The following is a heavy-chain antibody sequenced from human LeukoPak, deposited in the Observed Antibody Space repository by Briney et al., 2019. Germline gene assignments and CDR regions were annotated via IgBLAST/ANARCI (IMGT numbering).Heavy chain of an antibody. V-gene: IGHV4-34*01. D-gene: IGHD3-22*01. CDR2: INHSGST. CDR1: GGSFSGYY. Sequence: PSETLSLTCAVYGGSFSGYYWSWIRQPPGKGLEWIGEINHSGSTNYNPSLKSRVTISVDTSKNQFSLKLSSVTAADTAVYYCASIYDSSGRYFDYWGRGTLVTVSS. CDR3: ASIYDSSGRYFDY. J-gene: IGHJ4*02.